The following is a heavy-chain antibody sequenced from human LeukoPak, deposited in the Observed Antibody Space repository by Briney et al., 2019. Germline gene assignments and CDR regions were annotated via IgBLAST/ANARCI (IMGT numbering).Heavy chain of an antibody. V-gene: IGHV4-59*01. Sequence: PSETLSLTCTVSGGSISSYYWSWIRQPPGKGLEWIGYIYYSGRTNYNPSLKSRVTISVDTSKNQFSLKLTSVTAADTAVYYCARDRGYGDPFDYWGQGTLVTVSS. CDR2: IYYSGRT. D-gene: IGHD4-17*01. CDR1: GGSISSYY. CDR3: ARDRGYGDPFDY. J-gene: IGHJ4*02.